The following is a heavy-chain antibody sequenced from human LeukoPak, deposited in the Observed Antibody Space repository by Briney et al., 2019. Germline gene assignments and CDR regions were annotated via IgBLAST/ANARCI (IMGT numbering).Heavy chain of an antibody. Sequence: GGSLRLPCAASGFTFSSFALTWVRQAPGKGLEWISGISGGGGVTNYADSVKGRFTMSRDNSKNTLFLQMNSLRAEDTAIYYCAIPYGDFAAWGQGTLVTISS. J-gene: IGHJ5*02. CDR2: ISGGGGVT. D-gene: IGHD4-17*01. CDR3: AIPYGDFAA. CDR1: GFTFSSFA. V-gene: IGHV3-23*01.